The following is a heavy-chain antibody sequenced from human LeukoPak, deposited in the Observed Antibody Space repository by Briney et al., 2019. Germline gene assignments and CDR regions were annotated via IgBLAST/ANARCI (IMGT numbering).Heavy chain of an antibody. Sequence: PGGSLRLSCAASGFTFSSYSMNWVRQAPGKGLEWVSSISSSSSYIYYADSVKGRFTISRDNAKNSLYLQMNSLRAEDTAVYYCARDPIPGTTNWFDPWGQGTLVTVSS. CDR2: ISSSSSYI. CDR1: GFTFSSYS. J-gene: IGHJ5*02. V-gene: IGHV3-21*01. D-gene: IGHD1-7*01. CDR3: ARDPIPGTTNWFDP.